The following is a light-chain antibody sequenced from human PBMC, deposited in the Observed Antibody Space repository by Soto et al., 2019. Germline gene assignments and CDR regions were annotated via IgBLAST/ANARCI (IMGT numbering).Light chain of an antibody. J-gene: IGKJ2*01. CDR3: QQYGNYPYT. CDR2: DAS. V-gene: IGKV1-16*01. CDR1: QGITDR. Sequence: DIQMTQSPSSLSASVGDRVTLTCRASQGITDRLTWFRQKPGKAPKSLIYDASTLQYGVPSRFSGGGSGTDFTLTISSLQPEDSATYYCQQYGNYPYTFGLGTKLEIK.